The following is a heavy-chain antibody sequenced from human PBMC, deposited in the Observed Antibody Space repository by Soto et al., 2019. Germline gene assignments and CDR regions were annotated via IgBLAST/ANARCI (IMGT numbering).Heavy chain of an antibody. V-gene: IGHV4-31*03. J-gene: IGHJ6*02. CDR2: IYHSGST. Sequence: PSETLSLTCTVSGGSVSSGGYYWSWIRQHPGEGLEWIGYIYHSGSTWYNPSLESRVTISVDTSKNRFSLSLSSVTAADTAVYYCAKWEGLGSDYYYYAMDVWGQGTSVTV. CDR1: GGSVSSGGYY. CDR3: AKWEGLGSDYYYYAMDV. D-gene: IGHD1-26*01.